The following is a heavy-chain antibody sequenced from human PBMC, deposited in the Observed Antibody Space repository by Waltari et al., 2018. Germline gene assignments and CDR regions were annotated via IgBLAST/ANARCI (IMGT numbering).Heavy chain of an antibody. CDR2: IWYDGSHK. CDR3: AKDGEAGYTYKYEDGNHLDL. Sequence: QVQLVDSGGVVVQPGRSLRLSCPPSGFTINYFGMHWVRQAPGKGLEWVAVIWYDGSHKYKADSVRGRFTISRDNTKNTLYLKRSSLRPEDTAVYFCAKDGEAGYTYKYEDGNHLDLWGQGALVTVSS. CDR1: GFTINYFG. J-gene: IGHJ4*02. D-gene: IGHD3-10*01. V-gene: IGHV3-33*03.